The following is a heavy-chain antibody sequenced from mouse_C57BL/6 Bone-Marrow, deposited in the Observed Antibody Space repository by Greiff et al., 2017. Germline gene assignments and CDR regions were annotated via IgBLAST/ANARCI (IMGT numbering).Heavy chain of an antibody. CDR3: ARGET. V-gene: IGHV3-6*01. Sequence: EVKVEESGPGLVKPSPSLSLTCSVTGYSITSGYYWNWIRQFPGNKLEWMGYISYDGSNNYNPSLKNRISITRDTSKNQFFLKLNSVTTEDTATYYCARGETWGQGTTLTVSS. CDR2: ISYDGSN. J-gene: IGHJ2*01. CDR1: GYSITSGYY.